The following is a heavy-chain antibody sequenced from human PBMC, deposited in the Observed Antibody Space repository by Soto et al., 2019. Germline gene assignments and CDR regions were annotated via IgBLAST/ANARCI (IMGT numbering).Heavy chain of an antibody. CDR2: IRRKVYGGAA. V-gene: IGHV3-49*04. CDR3: TRAGGSGWGYYFDY. CDR1: GLTFGGYA. J-gene: IGHJ4*02. Sequence: SLRLSCTASGLTFGGYAMSCVLQAPSKGLELGGFIRRKVYGGAAEYAASVKGRFTISRDDSKSIAYLQMNSLKTEDTAVYYCTRAGGSGWGYYFDYWGQGTLGTGSS. D-gene: IGHD6-19*01.